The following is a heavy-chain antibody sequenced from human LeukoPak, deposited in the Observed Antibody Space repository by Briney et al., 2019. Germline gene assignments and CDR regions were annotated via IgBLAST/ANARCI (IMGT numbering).Heavy chain of an antibody. D-gene: IGHD3-3*01. CDR1: GFTFSSYW. Sequence: PGGSLRLSCAASGFTFSSYWMSWVRQAPGKGLEWVANIKQDGSEKYYVDSVKGRFTISRGNAKNSLYLQMNSLRAEDTAVYYCAREAEDYDFWSGPNPLRYMDVWGKGTTVTVSS. CDR2: IKQDGSEK. J-gene: IGHJ6*03. V-gene: IGHV3-7*01. CDR3: AREAEDYDFWSGPNPLRYMDV.